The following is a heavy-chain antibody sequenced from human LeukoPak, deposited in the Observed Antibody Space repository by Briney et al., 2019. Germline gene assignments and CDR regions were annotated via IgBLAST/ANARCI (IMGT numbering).Heavy chain of an antibody. J-gene: IGHJ4*02. CDR1: GGSFSNYY. CDR2: INHSGST. CDR3: ARGGVGATFHFDY. D-gene: IGHD1-26*01. V-gene: IGHV4-34*01. Sequence: SSETLSLTCAVYGGSFSNYYWSCIRQSPGKGLEWIGEINHSGSTNYNPSLKSRVTMSVDTSKNQFSLNLSSVTAADTAVYYCARGGVGATFHFDYWGQGTLVTVSS.